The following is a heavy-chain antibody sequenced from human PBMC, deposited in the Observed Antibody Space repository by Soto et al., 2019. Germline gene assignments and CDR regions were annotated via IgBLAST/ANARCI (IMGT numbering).Heavy chain of an antibody. D-gene: IGHD2-21*01. J-gene: IGHJ4*02. CDR1: GFTFSDSG. CDR2: IRGKGNKYAT. CDR3: TRLNEGPRVIQSFDY. Sequence: PGGSLRLSCAASGFTFSDSGIHWVRQASGQGLEWVGRIRGKGNKYATAYAASVEGRFSISRDDSENTAYLQMSSLQIADTAVYYCTRLNEGPRVIQSFDYWGQGTVVTVSS. V-gene: IGHV3-73*01.